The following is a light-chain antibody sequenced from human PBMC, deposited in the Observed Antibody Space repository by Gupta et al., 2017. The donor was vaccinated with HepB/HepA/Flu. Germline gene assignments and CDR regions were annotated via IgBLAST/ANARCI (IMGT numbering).Light chain of an antibody. Sequence: SSELTQDPAVSVALGQTVRITCQGHSLRSYYASWYQQKPGQAPVLVIYGKNNRPSGIPDRFSGSSSGNTASLTITGAQAEDEADYYCNSRDSSGNHYVFGTGTKVKVL. J-gene: IGLJ1*01. CDR3: NSRDSSGNHYV. CDR2: GKN. V-gene: IGLV3-19*01. CDR1: SLRSYY.